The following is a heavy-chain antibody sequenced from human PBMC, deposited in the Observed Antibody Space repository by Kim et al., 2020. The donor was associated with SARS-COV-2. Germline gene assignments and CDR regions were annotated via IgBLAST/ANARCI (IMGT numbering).Heavy chain of an antibody. J-gene: IGHJ3*02. CDR3: ARDVWSSTVALAAAFDI. V-gene: IGHV1-18*01. CDR1: GYTFTSYG. D-gene: IGHD3-16*01. Sequence: ASVKVSCKASGYTFTSYGISWVRQAPGQGLEWMGWISAYNGNTNYAQKLQGRVTMTTDTSTSTAYMELRSLRSDDTAVYYCARDVWSSTVALAAAFDIWGQGTMVTVSS. CDR2: ISAYNGNT.